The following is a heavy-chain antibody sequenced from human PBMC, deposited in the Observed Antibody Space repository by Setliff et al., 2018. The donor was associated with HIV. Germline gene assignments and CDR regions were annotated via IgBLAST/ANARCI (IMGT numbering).Heavy chain of an antibody. J-gene: IGHJ6*03. CDR1: GFTFSNTW. D-gene: IGHD6-6*01. V-gene: IGHV3-7*03. CDR3: ARDGASLAARTYNYYYMDV. Sequence: PGGSLRLSCAASGFTFSNTWMTWVRQAPGKGLEWVAHIKGDGSEKYYVDSVKGRFTISRDNAKNSLYLEMNSLRAEDTAVYYCARDGASLAARTYNYYYMDVWGKGTTVTVSS. CDR2: IKGDGSEK.